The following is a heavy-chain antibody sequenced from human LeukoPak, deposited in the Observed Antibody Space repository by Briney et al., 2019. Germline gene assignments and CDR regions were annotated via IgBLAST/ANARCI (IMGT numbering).Heavy chain of an antibody. D-gene: IGHD2/OR15-2a*01. CDR2: IYYSGST. CDR1: GGSISSGSYY. V-gene: IGHV4-39*01. CDR3: AGPAFRYFQH. Sequence: PSQTLSLTCTVSGGSISSGSYYWGWIRQPPGKGLGWIGSIYYSGSTYYNPSLKSRVTISVDTSKNQFSLKLSSVTAADTAVYYCAGPAFRYFQHWGQGTLVTVSS. J-gene: IGHJ1*01.